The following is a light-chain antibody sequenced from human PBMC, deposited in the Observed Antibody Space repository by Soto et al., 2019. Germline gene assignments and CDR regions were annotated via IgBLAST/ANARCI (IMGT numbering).Light chain of an antibody. J-gene: IGKJ1*01. CDR2: KAS. V-gene: IGKV1-5*03. CDR1: QSISSW. Sequence: DIQMTQSPSTLSASVGDRVTITCRASQSISSWLAWYQQKPGKAPKALIYKASNLESGVPSRFSGSGSGTAFTLTISSLQPDDFATYYCQQYISYWTFGQGTKVEIK. CDR3: QQYISYWT.